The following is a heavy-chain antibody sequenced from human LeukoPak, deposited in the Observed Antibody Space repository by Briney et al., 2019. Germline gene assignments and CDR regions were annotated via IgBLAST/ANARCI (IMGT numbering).Heavy chain of an antibody. D-gene: IGHD6-13*01. CDR3: ARGVYIAAAQYGY. J-gene: IGHJ4*02. Sequence: SETLSLTCTVSGGSISSYYWSWIRQPPGKGLEWIGYIYYSGTTNYNPSLKSRVTISVDTSKNQFSLRLNSVTAADTAVYYCARGVYIAAAQYGYWGQGTLVTVSS. V-gene: IGHV4-59*01. CDR1: GGSISSYY. CDR2: IYYSGTT.